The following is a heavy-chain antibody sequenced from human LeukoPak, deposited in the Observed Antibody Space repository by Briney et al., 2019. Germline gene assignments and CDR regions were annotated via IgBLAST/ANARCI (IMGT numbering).Heavy chain of an antibody. V-gene: IGHV3-9*01. CDR1: GFTFDDYA. D-gene: IGHD3-22*01. CDR3: ARGSGYSPLFDC. Sequence: SGGSLRLSCEASGFTFDDYAMHWVRQAPGKGLEWVSGISWNSANIAYGDSVKGRFTISRDNARNSLYLQMNSLRADDTALYYCARGSGYSPLFDCWGQGTLVTVSS. J-gene: IGHJ4*02. CDR2: ISWNSANI.